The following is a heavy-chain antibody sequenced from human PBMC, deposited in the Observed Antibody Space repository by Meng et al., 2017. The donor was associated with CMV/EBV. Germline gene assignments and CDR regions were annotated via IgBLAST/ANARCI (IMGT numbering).Heavy chain of an antibody. J-gene: IGHJ4*02. D-gene: IGHD1-1*01. CDR1: GGSISSYY. V-gene: IGHV4-59*01. Sequence: SETLSLTCTVPGGSISSYYWSWIRQPPGKGLEWIGYIYYSGSTNYNPSLKSRVTISVDTSKNQFSLKLSSVTAADTAVYYCARGFSGTPYYFDYWGQGTLVTVSS. CDR2: IYYSGST. CDR3: ARGFSGTPYYFDY.